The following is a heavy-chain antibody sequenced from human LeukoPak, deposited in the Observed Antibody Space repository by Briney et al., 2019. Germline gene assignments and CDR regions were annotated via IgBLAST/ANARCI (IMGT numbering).Heavy chain of an antibody. D-gene: IGHD4-17*01. CDR2: ISSSSSYI. J-gene: IGHJ3*02. CDR1: GFTFSSYS. V-gene: IGHV3-21*01. CDR3: ARGTVTTDAFDI. Sequence: GGSLRLSCAASGFTFSSYSMNWVRQAPGKGLEWVSSISSSSSYIYYADSVKGRFTISRDNAKNSLYVQMNSLRAEDTAVYYCARGTVTTDAFDIWGQGTMVTVSS.